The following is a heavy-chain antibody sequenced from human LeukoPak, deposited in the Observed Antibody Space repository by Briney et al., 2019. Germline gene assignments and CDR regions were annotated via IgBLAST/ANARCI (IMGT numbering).Heavy chain of an antibody. CDR3: ARHKGIVGFDGMDV. V-gene: IGHV5-51*01. J-gene: IGHJ6*02. Sequence: GESLEISCKGSGYRFTSYWIGWVRQKPGKGLEWMGIIYPGDSDARYSPSFQGQVTISADKSISTAYLQWSSLEASDTAMYYCARHKGIVGFDGMDVWGQGTTVTVSS. D-gene: IGHD1-26*01. CDR2: IYPGDSDA. CDR1: GYRFTSYW.